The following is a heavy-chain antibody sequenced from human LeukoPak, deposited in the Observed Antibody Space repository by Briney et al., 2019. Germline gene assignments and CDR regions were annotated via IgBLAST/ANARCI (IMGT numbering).Heavy chain of an antibody. J-gene: IGHJ4*02. CDR3: AKRGVVIRVFLVGFHKEAYYFES. CDR2: ISDSGGSI. V-gene: IGHV3-23*01. Sequence: GGSLRLSCAVSGITLSNYGMTWVRQAPGKGLEWVAGISDSGGSIKYADSVKGRFTISRDNPKNTLYLQMNSLRAEDTAVYFCAKRGVVIRVFLVGFHKEAYYFESWGQGALVTVSS. CDR1: GITLSNYG. D-gene: IGHD3-3*01.